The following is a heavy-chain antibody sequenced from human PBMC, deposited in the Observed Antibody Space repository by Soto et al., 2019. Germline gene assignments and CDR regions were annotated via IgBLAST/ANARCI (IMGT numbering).Heavy chain of an antibody. Sequence: XAVKVSNKASSYPFTSYGINWVQQAPGQGLEWMGWISAYNGNTNYAQKLQGRVTMTTDTSTSTAYMELRSLRSDDTAVYYCARDLPISEPAASNWFDPWGQGTLVTVSP. CDR2: ISAYNGNT. V-gene: IGHV1-18*04. CDR3: ARDLPISEPAASNWFDP. D-gene: IGHD2-2*01. CDR1: SYPFTSYG. J-gene: IGHJ5*02.